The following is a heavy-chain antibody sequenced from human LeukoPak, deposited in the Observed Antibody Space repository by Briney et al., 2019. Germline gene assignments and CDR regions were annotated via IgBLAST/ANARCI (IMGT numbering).Heavy chain of an antibody. J-gene: IGHJ4*02. D-gene: IGHD3-22*01. CDR1: GFTFSSYW. Sequence: GGSLRLSCAASGFTFSSYWMHWVRQAPGKGLVWVSRINSDGSSTSYADSVKGRFTISRDNARNTLYLQMNSLRAEDTAVYYCAMGPYYYDSSGYYYWGQGTLVTDPS. CDR2: INSDGSST. V-gene: IGHV3-74*01. CDR3: AMGPYYYDSSGYYY.